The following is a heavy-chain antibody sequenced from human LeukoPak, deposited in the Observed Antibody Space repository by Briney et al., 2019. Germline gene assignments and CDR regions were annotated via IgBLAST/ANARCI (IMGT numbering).Heavy chain of an antibody. D-gene: IGHD5-18*01. Sequence: GGSLRLSCAASGFTSSSYAMSWVRQAPGKGLEWVSAISGSGGSTYYADSVKGRFTISRGNSKNTLYLQMNSLRAEDTAVYYCAKDSSSIRGYSYGYRDYWGQGTLVTVSS. J-gene: IGHJ4*02. V-gene: IGHV3-23*01. CDR2: ISGSGGST. CDR1: GFTSSSYA. CDR3: AKDSSSIRGYSYGYRDY.